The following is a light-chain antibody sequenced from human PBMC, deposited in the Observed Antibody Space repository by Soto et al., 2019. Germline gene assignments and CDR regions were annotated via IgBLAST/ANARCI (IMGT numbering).Light chain of an antibody. CDR2: GAS. J-gene: IGKJ1*01. V-gene: IGKV3-20*01. Sequence: EIVLTQSPVTLSLSPGERATLSCRASQSFTSNYLAWYQQRPGQAPRLLIYGASTRATGIPDRFSGSGSGTDFTLTISRLEPEDFAVYYCQQYGSSPRTFGQGTKVDIK. CDR1: QSFTSNY. CDR3: QQYGSSPRT.